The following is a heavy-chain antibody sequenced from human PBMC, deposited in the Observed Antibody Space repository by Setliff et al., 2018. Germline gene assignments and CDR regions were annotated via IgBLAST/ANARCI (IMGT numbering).Heavy chain of an antibody. D-gene: IGHD2-21*02. J-gene: IGHJ6*02. CDR1: VFSFSTYE. Sequence: GGSLRLSCAASVFSFSTYEMNWVRQAPGKGLEWVSGISGSGGSTYHADSVKGRFTISRDNAKNSLYLQMNSLRAEDTAVYYCARNWVTAQHYYYGMDVWGQGTTVTVSS. V-gene: IGHV3-48*03. CDR3: ARNWVTAQHYYYGMDV. CDR2: ISGSGGST.